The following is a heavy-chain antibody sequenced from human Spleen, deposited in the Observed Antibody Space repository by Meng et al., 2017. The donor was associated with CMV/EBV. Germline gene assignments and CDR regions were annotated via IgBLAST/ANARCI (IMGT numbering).Heavy chain of an antibody. V-gene: IGHV4-39*07. CDR1: GGSISSSSYY. J-gene: IGHJ4*02. CDR2: IYYSGST. D-gene: IGHD1-7*01. CDR3: ARELYNWNYVAH. Sequence: SETLSLTCTVSGGSISSSSYYWGWIRQPPGKGLEWIGSIYYSGSTYYNPSLKSRVTISVDTSKNQFSLKLSSVTAADTAVYYCARELYNWNYVAHWGQGTLVTVSS.